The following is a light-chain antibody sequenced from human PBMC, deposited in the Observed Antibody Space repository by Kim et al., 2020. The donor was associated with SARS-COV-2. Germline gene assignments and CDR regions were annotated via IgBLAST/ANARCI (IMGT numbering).Light chain of an antibody. J-gene: IGKJ1*01. Sequence: EIVMTQSPATLSVSPGERATLSCRASQSVSSNLAWYQQKPGQAPRLLIYGASTRATGIPARFSGSGSGTEFTLTISSLQSEDCAVYYFQQYNNWPRAFGQGTKVDSK. CDR2: GAS. CDR3: QQYNNWPRA. CDR1: QSVSSN. V-gene: IGKV3-15*01.